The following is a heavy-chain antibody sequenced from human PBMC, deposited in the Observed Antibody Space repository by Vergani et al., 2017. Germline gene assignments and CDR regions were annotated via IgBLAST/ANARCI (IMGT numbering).Heavy chain of an antibody. Sequence: QVHLVESGGGVVQPGRSLRLSCVVSGFTSSYYGMHWVRQAPGKGLEWVAVISYDGTQKYYAASVKGRFTISRDNSKSTLYLQMNSLSTEDTAVYYCATKICGTPGCQSEYFREWGQGTLVTVSS. CDR1: GFTSSYYG. CDR3: ATKICGTPGCQSEYFRE. J-gene: IGHJ1*01. D-gene: IGHD1-1*01. CDR2: ISYDGTQK. V-gene: IGHV3-30*03.